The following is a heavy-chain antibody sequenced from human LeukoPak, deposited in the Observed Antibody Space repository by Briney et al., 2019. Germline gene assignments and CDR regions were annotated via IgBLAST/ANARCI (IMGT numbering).Heavy chain of an antibody. CDR3: ARMYSSTLYHYYYGMDV. CDR1: GFTFSSYA. Sequence: GGSLRLSCAASGFTFSSYAMPWVRQAPGKGLEWVAIDGNNDYYADSVKGRFTSSRDNSKNTLYLQMNSLRAEDTAVYYCARMYSSTLYHYYYGMDVWGQGTTVTVSS. D-gene: IGHD6-19*01. J-gene: IGHJ6*02. CDR2: DGNND. V-gene: IGHV3-30-3*01.